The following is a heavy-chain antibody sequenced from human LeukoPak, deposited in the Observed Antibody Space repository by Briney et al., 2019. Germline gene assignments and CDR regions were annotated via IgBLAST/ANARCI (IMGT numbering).Heavy chain of an antibody. Sequence: GGSQRLSCAASGFTFSSYGMSWVRQAPGKGLEWASGISGSGGRTDYADSVKGRFIISRDNAKNTLLLQMNSLRAEDTAVYYCAKGSREWELLDAFDIWGQGTMVTVSS. V-gene: IGHV3-23*01. CDR2: ISGSGGRT. J-gene: IGHJ3*02. CDR3: AKGSREWELLDAFDI. D-gene: IGHD1-26*01. CDR1: GFTFSSYG.